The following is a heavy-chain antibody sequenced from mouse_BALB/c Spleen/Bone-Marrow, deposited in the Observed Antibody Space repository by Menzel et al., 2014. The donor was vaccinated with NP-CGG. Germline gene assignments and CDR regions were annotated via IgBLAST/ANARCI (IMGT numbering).Heavy chain of an antibody. V-gene: IGHV1-82*01. Sequence: QVQLQQSGPELVKPGASVKISCRASGYVFSSSWMNWVKQRPGQGLEWIGRIYPGDGNTNCNGKFKGKATLTADTSSSTAYMQISSPTAEDSAVYFCARRMTLITSVVDYFDVLGAGTTVTVSS. D-gene: IGHD1-1*02. CDR2: IYPGDGNT. CDR1: GYVFSSSW. J-gene: IGHJ1*01. CDR3: ARRMTLITSVVDYFDV.